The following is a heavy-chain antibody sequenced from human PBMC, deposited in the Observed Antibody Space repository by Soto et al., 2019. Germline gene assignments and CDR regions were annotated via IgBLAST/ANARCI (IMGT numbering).Heavy chain of an antibody. CDR2: INHSGST. J-gene: IGHJ4*02. CDR1: GGSFNGYY. V-gene: IGHV4-34*01. CDR3: ARGLIAAARTTRDY. D-gene: IGHD6-13*01. Sequence: PSETLSLTCAVYGGSFNGYYWSWIRQPAGKGLEWIGEINHSGSTNYNPSLKSRVTISVDTSKNQFSLKLSSVTAADTAVYYCARGLIAAARTTRDYWGQGTLVTVSS.